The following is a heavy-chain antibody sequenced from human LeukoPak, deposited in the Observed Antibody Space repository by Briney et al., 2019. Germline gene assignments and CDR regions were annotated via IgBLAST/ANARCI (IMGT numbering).Heavy chain of an antibody. CDR2: ISSSSSYI. J-gene: IGHJ6*03. D-gene: IGHD1-1*01. CDR1: GFTFSSYE. CDR3: ARGSSGLSMDV. V-gene: IGHV3-21*05. Sequence: TGGSLRLSCAASGFTFSSYEMNWVRQAPGKGLEWVSYISSSSSYIYYADSVMGRFTISRDNSKNTVYLQMNSLRVEDTAVYYCARGSSGLSMDVWGKGTTVTVSS.